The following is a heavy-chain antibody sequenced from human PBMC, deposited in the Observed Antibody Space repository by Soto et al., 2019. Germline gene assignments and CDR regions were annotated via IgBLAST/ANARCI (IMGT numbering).Heavy chain of an antibody. CDR1: GYSFTSLD. Sequence: ASVKVSCKASGYSFTSLDINWVRQAAGQGLEWMGWMEPSTGRTGYAQKFQGRVTMTRDTSINTAYMELTTLTSDDTAFYYCARGVSAGVDYWGQGTLVTVSS. CDR2: MEPSTGRT. V-gene: IGHV1-8*01. D-gene: IGHD1-26*01. J-gene: IGHJ4*02. CDR3: ARGVSAGVDY.